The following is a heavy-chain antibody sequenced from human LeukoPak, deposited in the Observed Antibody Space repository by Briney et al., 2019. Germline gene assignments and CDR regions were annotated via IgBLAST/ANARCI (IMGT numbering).Heavy chain of an antibody. CDR1: GGTFSGYS. J-gene: IGHJ4*02. CDR2: ISHTETT. V-gene: IGHV4-34*01. D-gene: IGHD6-13*01. Sequence: SETLSLSCDVYGGTFSGYSWNWIRQPPGKGLEWIGGISHTETTNYSPSLRSRVTISVDMSRNQFSLKLSSVSAADTAVYYCARHGGSIAAAPVDYWGQGTLVTVSS. CDR3: ARHGGSIAAAPVDY.